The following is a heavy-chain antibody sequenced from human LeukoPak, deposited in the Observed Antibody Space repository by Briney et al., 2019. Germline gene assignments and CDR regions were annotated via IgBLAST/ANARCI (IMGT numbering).Heavy chain of an antibody. V-gene: IGHV4-34*01. CDR3: ARGKWEPRLDY. Sequence: PSETLSLTCAVYGGSFTGSYWTWIRQPPGKGLEWIGEIIYSGSTNYNPSLKSRVTISLDTSKNQFSLKLSSLTAADTAVYYCARGKWEPRLDYWGQGTLVTVSS. D-gene: IGHD1-26*01. CDR1: GGSFTGSY. CDR2: IIYSGST. J-gene: IGHJ4*02.